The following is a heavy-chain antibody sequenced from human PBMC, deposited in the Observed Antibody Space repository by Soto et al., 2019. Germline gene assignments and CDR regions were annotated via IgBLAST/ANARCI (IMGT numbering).Heavy chain of an antibody. Sequence: ASVKVSCKASGYTFTSYDINWVRQATGQGLEWMGWMNPNSGNTGYAQKFQGRVTMTRNTSISTSYMELSSLRSEDTAVYYCARGADIVVVVAASDWFDPWGQGTLVTVSS. CDR3: ARGADIVVVVAASDWFDP. CDR2: MNPNSGNT. CDR1: GYTFTSYD. J-gene: IGHJ5*02. D-gene: IGHD2-15*01. V-gene: IGHV1-8*01.